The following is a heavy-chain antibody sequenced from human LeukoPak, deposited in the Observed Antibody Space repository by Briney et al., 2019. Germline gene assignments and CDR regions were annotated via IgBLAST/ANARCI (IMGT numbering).Heavy chain of an antibody. Sequence: SETLSLTCTVSGGSISSSSYYWGWIRQPPGKGLEWIGSIYYSGSTYYNPSLKSRVTISVDTSKNQFSLKLSSVTAADTAVYYCARADGSGSYYNERNWFDPWGQGTLVTVSS. V-gene: IGHV4-39*07. CDR1: GGSISSSSYY. J-gene: IGHJ5*01. CDR2: IYYSGST. CDR3: ARADGSGSYYNERNWFDP. D-gene: IGHD3-10*01.